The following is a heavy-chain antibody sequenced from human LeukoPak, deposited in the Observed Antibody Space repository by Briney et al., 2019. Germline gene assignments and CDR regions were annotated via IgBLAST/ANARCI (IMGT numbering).Heavy chain of an antibody. CDR1: GGSFRGYS. V-gene: IGHV4-34*01. CDR2: INHSGRA. CDR3: ARRLQIAAAGFRP. Sequence: PSETLSLTCDVHGGSFRGYSWNWIRQPPGKGLEWIGEINHSGRANYNPSLKSRVTISVDTSKNQFSLKLSSVTAADTAVYYCARRLQIAAAGFRPWGQGTLVTVSS. J-gene: IGHJ5*02. D-gene: IGHD6-13*01.